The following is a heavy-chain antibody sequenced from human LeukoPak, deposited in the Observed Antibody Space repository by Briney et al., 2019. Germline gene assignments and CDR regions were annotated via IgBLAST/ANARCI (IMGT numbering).Heavy chain of an antibody. CDR1: GASISSYY. J-gene: IGHJ4*02. CDR3: ARGIYSSSRAPFDY. CDR2: INHSGST. Sequence: PSETLSLTCTVSGASISSYYWTWIRQPPGKGLEWIGEINHSGSTNYNPSLKSRVTISVDTSKNQFSLKLSSVTAADTAVYYCARGIYSSSRAPFDYWGQGTLVTVSS. D-gene: IGHD6-13*01. V-gene: IGHV4-34*01.